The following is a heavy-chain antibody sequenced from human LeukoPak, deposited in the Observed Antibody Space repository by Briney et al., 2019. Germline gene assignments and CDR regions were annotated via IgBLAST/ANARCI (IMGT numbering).Heavy chain of an antibody. Sequence: GRSLRLSCAASGFTFSSYAVGWARPPPRKGMEWVSAISGSGGSTYYADSVKGRFTMSRDNSKNTLYLQMNSLRAEDTAVYYCAREIYGNDQYYMDVWGKGTTVTVSS. J-gene: IGHJ6*03. CDR1: GFTFSSYA. D-gene: IGHD4-11*01. CDR2: ISGSGGST. CDR3: AREIYGNDQYYMDV. V-gene: IGHV3-23*01.